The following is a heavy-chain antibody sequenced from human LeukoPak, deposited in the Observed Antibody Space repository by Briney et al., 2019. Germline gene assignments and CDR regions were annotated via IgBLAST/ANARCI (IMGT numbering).Heavy chain of an antibody. J-gene: IGHJ4*02. CDR1: GGTFSSYA. D-gene: IGHD4-23*01. V-gene: IGHV1-24*01. CDR3: ATGRHYGGNRIFDY. Sequence: ASVKVSCKASGGTFSSYAISWVRQAPGQGLEWMGGFDPEDGETIYAQKFQGRVTMTEDTSTDTAYMELSSLRSEDTAVYYCATGRHYGGNRIFDYWGQGTLVTVSS. CDR2: FDPEDGET.